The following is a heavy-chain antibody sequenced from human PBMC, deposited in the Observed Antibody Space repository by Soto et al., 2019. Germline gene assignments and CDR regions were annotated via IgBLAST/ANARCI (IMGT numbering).Heavy chain of an antibody. CDR2: ISYDGSNK. V-gene: IGHV3-30*18. Sequence: GGSLRLSCAASGFTFSSYGMHWVRQAPGKGLEWVAVISYDGSNKYYADSVKGRFTISRDNSKNTLYLQMNSLRAEDTAVYYCAKDGAAVVGLDYWGQXTLVTVSS. CDR1: GFTFSSYG. CDR3: AKDGAAVVGLDY. J-gene: IGHJ4*02. D-gene: IGHD2-15*01.